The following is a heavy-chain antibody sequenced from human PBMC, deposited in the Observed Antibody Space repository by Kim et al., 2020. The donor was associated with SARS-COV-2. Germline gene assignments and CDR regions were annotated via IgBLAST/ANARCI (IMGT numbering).Heavy chain of an antibody. Sequence: GGSLRLSCAASGFTFSSYGMHWVRQAPGKGLEWVAVISYDGSNKYYADSVKGRFTISRDNSKNTLYLQMNSLRAEDTAVYYCHRDYYGSGSYPPDDGYWGQGTLVTVSS. CDR2: ISYDGSNK. J-gene: IGHJ4*02. V-gene: IGHV3-30*03. CDR1: GFTFSSYG. CDR3: HRDYYGSGSYPPDDGY. D-gene: IGHD3-10*01.